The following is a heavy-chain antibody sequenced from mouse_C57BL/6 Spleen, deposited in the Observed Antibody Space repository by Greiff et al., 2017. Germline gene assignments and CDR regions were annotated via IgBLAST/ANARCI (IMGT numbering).Heavy chain of an antibody. D-gene: IGHD2-1*01. Sequence: QVQLQQPGAELVKPGASVKVSCKASGYTFTSYWMHWVKQRPGQGLEWIGRIHPSDSDTNYNQKFKGKATLTVDKSSSTAYMQLSSLTSEASAVYYCAISFYYGNYEGVDYWGQGTTLTVSS. V-gene: IGHV1-74*01. J-gene: IGHJ2*01. CDR2: IHPSDSDT. CDR3: AISFYYGNYEGVDY. CDR1: GYTFTSYW.